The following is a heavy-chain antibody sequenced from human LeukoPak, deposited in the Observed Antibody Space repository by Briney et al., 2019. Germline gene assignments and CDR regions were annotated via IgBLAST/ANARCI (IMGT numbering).Heavy chain of an antibody. CDR3: ARDLCGGDCYRPLMHSIDY. V-gene: IGHV3-30-3*01. D-gene: IGHD2-21*02. J-gene: IGHJ4*02. CDR1: GFTFSSYA. CDR2: ISYDGSNK. Sequence: PGGSLRLSCAASGFTFSSYAMHWVRQAPGKGLEWVAVISYDGSNKYYADSVKGRFTISRDNSKNTLYLQMNSLRAEDTAVYYCARDLCGGDCYRPLMHSIDYWGQGTLVTVSS.